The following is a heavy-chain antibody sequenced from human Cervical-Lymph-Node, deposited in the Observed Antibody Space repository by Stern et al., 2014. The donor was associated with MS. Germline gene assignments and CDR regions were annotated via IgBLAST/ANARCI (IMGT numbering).Heavy chain of an antibody. CDR2: ISGSGINI. CDR1: GFSFSDYN. J-gene: IGHJ4*02. Sequence: EVQLEESGGGLVKPGGSLRLSCVASGFSFSDYNMDWVRQAPGKGLEWVASISGSGINIYYADSVKGQFTISRDNAKNSLFLQMNSLRVEDTAVYYCARDSAGWYKTDYWGQGTLVTVSS. V-gene: IGHV3-21*01. D-gene: IGHD6-19*01. CDR3: ARDSAGWYKTDY.